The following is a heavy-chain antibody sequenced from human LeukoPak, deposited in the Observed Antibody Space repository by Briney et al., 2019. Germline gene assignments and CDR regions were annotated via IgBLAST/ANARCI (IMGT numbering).Heavy chain of an antibody. CDR2: ISGSGGST. V-gene: IGHV3-23*01. Sequence: GGSLRLSCAASGFTFSSYAMSWVRQAPGKGLEWVSAISGSGGSTYYADSVKGRFTISRDNSKNTLYLQMNSLRAEDTAVYYCAKVRGLLRYFDWSYDYWGQGTLVTVSS. J-gene: IGHJ4*02. CDR3: AKVRGLLRYFDWSYDY. CDR1: GFTFSSYA. D-gene: IGHD3-9*01.